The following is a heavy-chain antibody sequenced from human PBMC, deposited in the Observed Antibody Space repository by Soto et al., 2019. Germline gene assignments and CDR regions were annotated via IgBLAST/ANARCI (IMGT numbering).Heavy chain of an antibody. D-gene: IGHD6-19*01. V-gene: IGHV1-3*01. Sequence: QVQLVQSGAEVKKPGASVKVSCKASGYTFTSYAMHWVRQAPGQRLEWMGWINAGNVNTKYSQKFQGRVTITRDTSASTDYMELSSMRSEDTAVYYCARDSSGTFDYWGQGTMVTVSS. CDR1: GYTFTSYA. J-gene: IGHJ4*02. CDR3: ARDSSGTFDY. CDR2: INAGNVNT.